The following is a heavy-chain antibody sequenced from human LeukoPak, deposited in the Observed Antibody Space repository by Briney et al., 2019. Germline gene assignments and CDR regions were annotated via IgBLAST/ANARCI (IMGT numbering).Heavy chain of an antibody. D-gene: IGHD3-22*01. CDR2: IIPIFGTA. J-gene: IGHJ4*02. Sequence: SVKVSCKASGGTFSSYAISWVRQAPGQGLEWMGGIIPIFGTANYAQKFQGRVTITADESTSTAYMELSSLRSEDTAVYYCARHQGRYYYDSSGYFSYYFDYWGQGTLVAVSS. CDR1: GGTFSSYA. V-gene: IGHV1-69*01. CDR3: ARHQGRYYYDSSGYFSYYFDY.